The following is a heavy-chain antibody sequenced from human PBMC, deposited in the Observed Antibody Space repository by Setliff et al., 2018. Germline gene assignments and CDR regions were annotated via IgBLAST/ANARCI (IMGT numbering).Heavy chain of an antibody. CDR1: GFTLSDYS. Sequence: GGSLRLSCATSGFTLSDYSMDWVRQAPGKGLEWVGRTRNKVSGYITEYAASVKGRFTISRDDSKNSVFLQMNSLKTEDTAVYYYARDVGYTYGLDFWGQGTLVTVSS. J-gene: IGHJ4*02. D-gene: IGHD5-18*01. CDR3: ARDVGYTYGLDF. CDR2: TRNKVSGYIT. V-gene: IGHV3-72*01.